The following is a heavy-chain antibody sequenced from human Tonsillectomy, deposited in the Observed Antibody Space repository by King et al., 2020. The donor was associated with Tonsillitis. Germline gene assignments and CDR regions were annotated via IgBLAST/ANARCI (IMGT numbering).Heavy chain of an antibody. CDR3: AKQDYDSSGYPMDV. CDR2: ISYHGSNT. CDR1: GFTFSTYG. D-gene: IGHD3-22*01. J-gene: IGHJ6*02. Sequence: QVQLVESGGGVVQPGRSLRLSCAASGFTFSTYGMHWVRQAPGKGLDWVAGISYHGSNTYCADSVKGRFTISRDNSKNTLNLQMNNLRAEDTAVYYCAKQDYDSSGYPMDVWGQGTTVTVSS. V-gene: IGHV3-30*18.